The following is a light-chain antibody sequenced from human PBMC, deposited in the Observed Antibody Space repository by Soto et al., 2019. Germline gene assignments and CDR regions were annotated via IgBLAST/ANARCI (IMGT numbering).Light chain of an antibody. J-gene: IGKJ5*01. CDR1: ESIGRH. V-gene: IGKV1-39*01. CDR3: EETYSTLSIT. CDR2: AAS. Sequence: DIQMTQSPSSLSASVGDRVTITCRASESIGRHLNWYQQKPGKAPKLLIYAASSLQNGVPSRFRGGGSGTDFTLTISNLQPNDLATDYCEETYSTLSITFGQGTRLEIK.